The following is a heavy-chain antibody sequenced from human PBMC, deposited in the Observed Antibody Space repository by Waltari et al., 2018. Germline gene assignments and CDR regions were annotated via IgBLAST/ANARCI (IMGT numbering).Heavy chain of an antibody. J-gene: IGHJ4*02. V-gene: IGHV3-21*01. CDR1: GFIHSSYS. Sequence: EVQLVESGGALVKPGGSLRLSCAASGFIHSSYSRNWVSPAPGNGLEWVSSITSNSNYIYYADSVKGRFTISRDNAKNSLYLQMNSLRPEDTAVYYCARRYCSTTNCYAFEDWGQGTLVTVSS. CDR2: ITSNSNYI. CDR3: ARRYCSTTNCYAFED. D-gene: IGHD2-2*01.